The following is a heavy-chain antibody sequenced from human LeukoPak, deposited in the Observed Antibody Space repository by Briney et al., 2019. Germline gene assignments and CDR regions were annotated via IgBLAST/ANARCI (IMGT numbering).Heavy chain of an antibody. CDR3: ARGIRYFDWLPLDY. Sequence: GGSLRLSCAASGFTFDDYGMSSVRQAPGKGLEWVSGINWNGGSTGYADSVKGRFTISRDNAKNSLYLQMNSLRAEDTALYHCARGIRYFDWLPLDYWGQGTLVTVSS. CDR2: INWNGGST. CDR1: GFTFDDYG. J-gene: IGHJ4*02. V-gene: IGHV3-20*01. D-gene: IGHD3-9*01.